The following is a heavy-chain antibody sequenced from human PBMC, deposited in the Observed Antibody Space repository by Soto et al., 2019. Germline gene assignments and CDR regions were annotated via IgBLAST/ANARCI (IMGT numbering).Heavy chain of an antibody. CDR1: GFIFSNAW. J-gene: IGHJ3*02. CDR3: STGGVTSYGSGKAAFDI. CDR2: IKSKPDGGTT. V-gene: IGHV3-15*07. Sequence: EVQLVESGGGLVKPGGSLRLSCGASGFIFSNAWMNWVRQAPGKGLEWVGRIKSKPDGGTTDYAAPVKGRFPISRDDSKNTVVLQMNSLKIDDTAVYYCSTGGVTSYGSGKAAFDIWGQGTMVTVSS. D-gene: IGHD3-10*01.